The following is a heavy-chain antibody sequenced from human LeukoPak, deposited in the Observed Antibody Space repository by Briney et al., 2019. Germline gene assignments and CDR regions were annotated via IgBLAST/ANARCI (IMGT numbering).Heavy chain of an antibody. Sequence: PGGSLRLSCAASGFTFSSYSVNWVRQAPGKGLEWVSSISSSSSYIYYADSVKGRFTISRDNAKNSLYLQMNSLRAEDTAVYYCARSRLGSGPIQWLPTHYWGQGTLVTVSS. V-gene: IGHV3-21*01. J-gene: IGHJ4*02. D-gene: IGHD6-19*01. CDR1: GFTFSSYS. CDR2: ISSSSSYI. CDR3: ARSRLGSGPIQWLPTHY.